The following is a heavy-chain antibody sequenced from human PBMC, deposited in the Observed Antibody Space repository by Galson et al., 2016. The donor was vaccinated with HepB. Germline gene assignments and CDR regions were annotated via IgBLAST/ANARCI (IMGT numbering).Heavy chain of an antibody. D-gene: IGHD3-3*01. CDR3: SRVVGLDYDFWSGYPDFDY. CDR2: IKRKTDGGTT. Sequence: SLRLSCAASGFTFSNAWMSWVRQAPGKGLEWVGRIKRKTDGGTTEYAASVKGSLTISRDDSKSIVYLQMNSLKTEDTAVYYCSRVVGLDYDFWSGYPDFDYWGQGALVTVSS. V-gene: IGHV3-15*01. J-gene: IGHJ4*02. CDR1: GFTFSNAW.